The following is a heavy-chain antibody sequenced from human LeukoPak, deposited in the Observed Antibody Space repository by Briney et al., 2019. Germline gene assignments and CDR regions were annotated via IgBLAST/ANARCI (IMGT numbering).Heavy chain of an antibody. V-gene: IGHV3-74*01. CDR1: GFTFSSSW. J-gene: IGHJ4*02. CDR3: AREAFHDYFDY. Sequence: GGSLRLSCAASGFTFSSSWMHWARQAPGKGLVWVSRINNDGRTTNYADSVKGRFTISRDNAKNTLYLQMNSLRAEDTAVYYCAREAFHDYFDYWGQGTLVTVSS. CDR2: INNDGRTT.